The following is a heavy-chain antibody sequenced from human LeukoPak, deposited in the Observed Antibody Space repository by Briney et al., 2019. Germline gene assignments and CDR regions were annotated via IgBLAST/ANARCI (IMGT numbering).Heavy chain of an antibody. V-gene: IGHV1-24*01. CDR3: ATVPYYYDSSGYYFFDY. J-gene: IGHJ4*02. CDR1: GYTLTELS. Sequence: ASVKVSCKVSGYTLTELSMHWVRPAPGKGLEWMGGFDPEDGETIYAQKFQGRVTMTEDTSTDTAYMELSSLRSEDTAVYYCATVPYYYDSSGYYFFDYWGQGTLVTVSS. CDR2: FDPEDGET. D-gene: IGHD3-22*01.